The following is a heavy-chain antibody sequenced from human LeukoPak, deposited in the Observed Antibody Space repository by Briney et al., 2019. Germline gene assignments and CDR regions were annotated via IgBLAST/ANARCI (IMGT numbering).Heavy chain of an antibody. Sequence: GGSLRLSCAASGFTFSSYAMSWVRQAPGKGLEWVSAISGSGGSTYYADSVKGRFTISRDNSKNTLYLQMNSLRAEDTAVYYCTSPLPDYYDSSGYYQWGQGTLVTVSS. CDR1: GFTFSSYA. CDR3: TSPLPDYYDSSGYYQ. CDR2: ISGSGGST. V-gene: IGHV3-23*01. J-gene: IGHJ4*02. D-gene: IGHD3-22*01.